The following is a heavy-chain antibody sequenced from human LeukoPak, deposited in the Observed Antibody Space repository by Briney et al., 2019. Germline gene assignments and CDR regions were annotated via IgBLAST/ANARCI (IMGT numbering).Heavy chain of an antibody. CDR2: IYYSGTT. V-gene: IGHV4-59*08. Sequence: SETLSLTCTVSGGSISSYYWSWIRQPPGKGLEWIGYIYYSGTTNYNPSLKSRVTISVDTSKNQFSLKLNSVTAADTAVYYCARVWWTAGPRGMDVWGQGTTVTVSS. CDR1: GGSISSYY. CDR3: ARVWWTAGPRGMDV. D-gene: IGHD3-16*01. J-gene: IGHJ6*02.